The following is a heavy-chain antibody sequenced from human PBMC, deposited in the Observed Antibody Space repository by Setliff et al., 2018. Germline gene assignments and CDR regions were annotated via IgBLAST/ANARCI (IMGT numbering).Heavy chain of an antibody. J-gene: IGHJ4*02. V-gene: IGHV4-34*01. CDR1: GSAISSGHY. Sequence: SETLSLTCAVSGSAISSGHYWGVTRQPPGKGLEWIGEINHSGSTNYNPSLKSRVSISVDTSNNPFSLKVFSVTAADTAVYYSARGRNVAARLLDSWDQGTLVTVSS. CDR2: INHSGST. CDR3: ARGRNVAARLLDS. D-gene: IGHD6-6*01.